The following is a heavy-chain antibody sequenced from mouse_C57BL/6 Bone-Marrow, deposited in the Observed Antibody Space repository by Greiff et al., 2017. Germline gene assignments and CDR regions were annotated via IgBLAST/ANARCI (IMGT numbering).Heavy chain of an antibody. CDR2: IDPSDSET. D-gene: IGHD2-3*01. V-gene: IGHV1-52*01. CDR1: GYTFTSYW. CDR3: ARGDGYYVRYAMDY. Sequence: QVQLQQPGAELVRPGSSVKLSCKASGYTFTSYWMHWVKQRPKQGLEWIGNIDPSDSETHYNQKFKDKATLTVDKSSSTAYMQLSSLTSEDSAVYYCARGDGYYVRYAMDYWGQGTSVTVSS. J-gene: IGHJ4*01.